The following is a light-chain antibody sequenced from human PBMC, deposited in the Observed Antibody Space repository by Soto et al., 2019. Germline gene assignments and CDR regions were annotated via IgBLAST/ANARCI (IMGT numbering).Light chain of an antibody. J-gene: IGLJ2*01. V-gene: IGLV2-14*01. CDR1: SSDVGGYSF. CDR3: SSYTSSSTLVV. CDR2: DVS. Sequence: QSALTQPASVSVSPGQSITISCTGTSSDVGGYSFVSWYQQHPGKAPKLMIYDVSNRPSGVSNRFSGSKSGNTASLTISGLQVEDEADYYCSSYTSSSTLVVFGGGTKLTVL.